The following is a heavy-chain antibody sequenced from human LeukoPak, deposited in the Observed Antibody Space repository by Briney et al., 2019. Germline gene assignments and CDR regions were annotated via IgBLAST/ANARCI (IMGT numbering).Heavy chain of an antibody. V-gene: IGHV1-24*01. Sequence: ASVKVSCKVSGYTLTELSMHWVRQAPGKGLEWMGGFDPEDGETIYAQKFQGRVTMTRDTSISTACMELSSLRYDDTAVYYCATNILVRDIINWFDPWGQGTLVTVSS. CDR3: ATNILVRDIINWFDP. D-gene: IGHD3-10*01. J-gene: IGHJ5*02. CDR1: GYTLTELS. CDR2: FDPEDGET.